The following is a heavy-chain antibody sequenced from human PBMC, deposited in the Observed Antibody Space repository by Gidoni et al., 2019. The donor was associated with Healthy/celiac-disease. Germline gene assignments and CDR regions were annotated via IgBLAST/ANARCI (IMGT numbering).Heavy chain of an antibody. D-gene: IGHD1-7*01. V-gene: IGHV1-2*02. Sequence: QVQLVQSGAEVKKPGASVKLSCQASGYTFTGYYLHWVRQAPGQGLEWMGWINPNTGVTNYAQKFQVRVTMTRDTSISTAYMELSRLRSDDTAVYYCAREAITGTNDAFDIWGQGTMVTFSS. CDR3: AREAITGTNDAFDI. CDR1: GYTFTGYY. J-gene: IGHJ3*02. CDR2: INPNTGVT.